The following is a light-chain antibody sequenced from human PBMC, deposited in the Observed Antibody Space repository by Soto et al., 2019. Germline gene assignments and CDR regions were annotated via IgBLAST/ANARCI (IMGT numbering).Light chain of an antibody. CDR2: GAS. J-gene: IGLJ1*01. Sequence: QSVLTQPASVSGSPGQSITISCTGTSSDVGSYSLISWYQQQPGKAPKLVIYGASERPSGVSDRFSGSKSGNTASLTIFGLQPEDEADYYCCSYAGSSSLVFGTGTKVT. CDR1: SSDVGSYSL. CDR3: CSYAGSSSLV. V-gene: IGLV2-23*01.